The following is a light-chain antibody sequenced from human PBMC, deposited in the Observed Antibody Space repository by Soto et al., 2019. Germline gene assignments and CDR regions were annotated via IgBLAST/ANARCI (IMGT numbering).Light chain of an antibody. CDR3: AIWDLTLSAWV. J-gene: IGLJ3*02. CDR1: TSNIGSNT. Sequence: QAVVTQPPSASGTPGQRVTISCSGTTSNIGSNTVSWYRHLPGTAPKLLIYSNDQRPSGVPDRFSGSKSGTSASLAISGLQSEDEADYYCAIWDLTLSAWVFGGGTQLTVL. CDR2: SND. V-gene: IGLV1-44*01.